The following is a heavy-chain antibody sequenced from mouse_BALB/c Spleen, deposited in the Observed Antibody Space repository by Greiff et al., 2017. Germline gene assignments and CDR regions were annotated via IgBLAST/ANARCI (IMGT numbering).Heavy chain of an antibody. D-gene: IGHD2-4*01. V-gene: IGHV8-8*01. J-gene: IGHJ4*01. CDR3: ARILMITTGNYAMDY. CDR2: IWWDDDK. Sequence: QVTLKESGPGILQPSQTLSLTCSFSGFSLSTSGMGVGWIRQPSGKGLEWLAHIWWDDDKRYNPALKSRLTISKDTSSNQVFLKIASVDTADTATYYCARILMITTGNYAMDYWGQGTSVTVSS. CDR1: GFSLSTSGMG.